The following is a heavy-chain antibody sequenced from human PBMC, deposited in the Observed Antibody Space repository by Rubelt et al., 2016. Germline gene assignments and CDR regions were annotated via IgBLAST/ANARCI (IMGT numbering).Heavy chain of an antibody. D-gene: IGHD6-13*01. J-gene: IGHJ5*02. CDR3: ARVHEITSSIDWFDP. V-gene: IGHV4-4*07. Sequence: QVQLQESGPGLVRPSETLSLTCTVSGGSISTYFWSWIRQPAGKGLQWIGRISTRGSTNYNSSLKSLVTMSLDTPKTQFSRRLRSLTAADTAVYYCARVHEITSSIDWFDPWGQGILVTVSS. CDR1: GGSISTYF. CDR2: ISTRGST.